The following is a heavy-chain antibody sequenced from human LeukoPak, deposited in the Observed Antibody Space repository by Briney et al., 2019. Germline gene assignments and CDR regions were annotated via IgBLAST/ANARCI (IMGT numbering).Heavy chain of an antibody. Sequence: PGGSLRLSCAASGFTFSTVWMHWVRQAPGKGLMWVSHIINDGSYTTYADSVKGRFTISRDNAKNTVYLQMNSLRAEDTAVYYCATDDKYAPSSWGQGALVTVSS. J-gene: IGHJ5*02. V-gene: IGHV3-74*01. CDR2: IINDGSYT. CDR3: ATDDKYAPSS. CDR1: GFTFSTVW. D-gene: IGHD2-2*01.